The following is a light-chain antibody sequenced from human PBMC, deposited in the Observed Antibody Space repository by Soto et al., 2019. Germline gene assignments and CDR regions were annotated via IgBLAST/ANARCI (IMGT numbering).Light chain of an antibody. CDR3: QQYYDLPIT. J-gene: IGKJ5*01. Sequence: DIQMTQSPSSLSASVGDRVTITCQASQDIDKYLNWYQQKPGKAPKLLIDDVTNLETGVPSRFSGSGSGTHFTFTIGSLQTADIATYYCQQYYDLPITFGQGTRLEIK. CDR1: QDIDKY. CDR2: DVT. V-gene: IGKV1-33*01.